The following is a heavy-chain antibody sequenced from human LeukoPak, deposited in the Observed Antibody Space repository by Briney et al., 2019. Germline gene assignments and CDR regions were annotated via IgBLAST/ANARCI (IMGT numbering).Heavy chain of an antibody. V-gene: IGHV4-61*02. CDR3: ARLVDYDFWSGTHDMDV. CDR2: IYTSGST. J-gene: IGHJ6*03. Sequence: SETLSLTCTVSGGSISSGSYYWSWIRQPAGKGLEWIGRIYTSGSTNYNPSLKSRVTISVDTSKNQFSLKLSSVTAADTAVYYCARLVDYDFWSGTHDMDVWGKGTTVTVSS. D-gene: IGHD3-3*01. CDR1: GGSISSGSYY.